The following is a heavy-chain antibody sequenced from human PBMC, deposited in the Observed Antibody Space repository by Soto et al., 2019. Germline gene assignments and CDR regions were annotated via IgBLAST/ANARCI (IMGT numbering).Heavy chain of an antibody. Sequence: PGGSLRLSCAASGFTFSSYAMNWVRQAPGKGLEWVSAVSGSGVSTDYADTVKGRFTISRDNSKNTLYLQMNSLRAEDTAVYYCVNERSLETPTPTPYFDYWGQGTLVTVSS. J-gene: IGHJ4*02. V-gene: IGHV3-23*01. CDR3: VNERSLETPTPTPYFDY. CDR2: VSGSGVST. CDR1: GFTFSSYA.